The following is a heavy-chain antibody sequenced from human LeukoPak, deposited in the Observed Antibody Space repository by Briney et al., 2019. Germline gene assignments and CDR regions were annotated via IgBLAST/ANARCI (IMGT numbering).Heavy chain of an antibody. V-gene: IGHV1-69*13. CDR3: AREMLVDGGSGSDAFDI. J-gene: IGHJ3*02. D-gene: IGHD3-10*01. CDR2: IIPMFGTA. Sequence: GASVKVSCKASGGTFSSYAISWVRQAPGQGLEWMGGIIPMFGTANYAQKFQGSVTITADESTNTAYMGLSSLRSEDTAIYYCAREMLVDGGSGSDAFDIWGQGTLVTVSS. CDR1: GGTFSSYA.